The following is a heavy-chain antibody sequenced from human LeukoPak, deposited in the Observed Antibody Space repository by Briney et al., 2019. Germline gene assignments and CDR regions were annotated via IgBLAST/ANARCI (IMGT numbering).Heavy chain of an antibody. Sequence: SETLSLTCAVYSESFIGYYWSWVRQPPGKGLEWVGEINHSGTTNYNPSLKSRVTISVDTSKNQFSLKLSSVTAADTAVYYCGCPTVTTPPTDYWGQGTLVTVFS. J-gene: IGHJ4*02. D-gene: IGHD4-11*01. CDR2: INHSGTT. CDR1: SESFIGYY. CDR3: GCPTVTTPPTDY. V-gene: IGHV4-34*01.